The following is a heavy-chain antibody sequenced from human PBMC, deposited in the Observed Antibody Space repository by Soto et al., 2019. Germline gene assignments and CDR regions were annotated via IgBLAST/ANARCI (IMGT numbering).Heavy chain of an antibody. CDR2: IYSGGST. CDR3: ARDGTAARPLEGALWY. Sequence: GGSLRLSCAASGFTVSSNYMSWVRQAPGKGLEWVSVIYSGGSTYYADSVKGRFTISRDNSKNTLYLQMNSLRAEDTAVYYCARDGTAARPLEGALWYWGQGTLVTVSS. J-gene: IGHJ4*02. V-gene: IGHV3-66*01. D-gene: IGHD6-6*01. CDR1: GFTVSSNY.